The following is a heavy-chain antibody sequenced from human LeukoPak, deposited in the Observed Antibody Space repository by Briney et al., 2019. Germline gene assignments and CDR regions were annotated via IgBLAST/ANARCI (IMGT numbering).Heavy chain of an antibody. Sequence: GSLRLSCVASGFTFSSYAMSWVRQAPGKGLEWIGRIYTSGSTNYNPSLKSRVTMSVDTSKNQFSLKLSSVTAADTAVYYCARWFGELLPYYYYMDVWGKGTTVTVSS. J-gene: IGHJ6*03. CDR2: IYTSGST. D-gene: IGHD3-10*01. V-gene: IGHV4-4*07. CDR1: GFTFSSYA. CDR3: ARWFGELLPYYYYMDV.